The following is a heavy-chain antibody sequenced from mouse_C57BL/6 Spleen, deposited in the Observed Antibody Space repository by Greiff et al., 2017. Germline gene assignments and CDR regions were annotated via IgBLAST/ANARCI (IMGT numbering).Heavy chain of an antibody. CDR1: GFTFSDYY. J-gene: IGHJ4*01. CDR2: INYDGSST. Sequence: EVQVVESEGGLVQPGSSMKLSCTASGFTFSDYYMAWVRQVPEKGLEWVANINYDGSSTYYLDSLKSRFIISRDNAKNILYLQMSSLKSEDTATYYCARAAYGSDAMDYWGQGTSVTVSS. CDR3: ARAAYGSDAMDY. V-gene: IGHV5-16*01. D-gene: IGHD1-1*01.